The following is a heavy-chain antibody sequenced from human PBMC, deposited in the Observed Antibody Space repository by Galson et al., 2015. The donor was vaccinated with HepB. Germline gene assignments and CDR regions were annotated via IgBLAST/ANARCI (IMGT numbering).Heavy chain of an antibody. Sequence: SLRLSCATSGFTFGDSTVHWVRQASGKGLEWVGRIRSKAYNYATGYAASVKGRFPISRDDSKNTAYLQMNSLKTEDTAVYYCLGALDYWGQGTLVTVSS. J-gene: IGHJ4*02. CDR1: GFTFGDST. CDR3: LGALDY. V-gene: IGHV3-73*01. CDR2: IRSKAYNYAT. D-gene: IGHD3-10*01.